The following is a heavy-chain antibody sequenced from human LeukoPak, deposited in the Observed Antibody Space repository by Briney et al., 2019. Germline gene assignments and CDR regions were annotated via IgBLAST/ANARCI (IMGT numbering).Heavy chain of an antibody. CDR2: MNPNSGNT. Sequence: ASVKVSCKASGYTFTSYDINWVRQATGQGLEWMGWMNPNSGNTGYAQKFQGRVTMTRNTSISTAYMELRSLGSDDTAVYYCARGGSILTGYPLYYYGMDVWGQGTTVTVSS. V-gene: IGHV1-8*01. CDR1: GYTFTSYD. D-gene: IGHD3-9*01. CDR3: ARGGSILTGYPLYYYGMDV. J-gene: IGHJ6*02.